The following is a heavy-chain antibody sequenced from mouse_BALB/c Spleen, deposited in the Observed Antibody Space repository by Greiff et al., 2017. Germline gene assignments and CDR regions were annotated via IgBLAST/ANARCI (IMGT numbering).Heavy chain of an antibody. J-gene: IGHJ4*01. D-gene: IGHD2-1*01. CDR1: GFNIKDTY. CDR2: IDPANGNT. V-gene: IGHV14-3*02. CDR3: ARGNGNSDAMDY. Sequence: EVKLMESGAELVKPGASVKLSCTASGFNIKDTYMHWVKQRPEQGLEWIGRIDPANGNTKYDPKFQGKATITADTSSNTAYLQLSSLTSEDTAVYYCARGNGNSDAMDYWGQGTSVTVSS.